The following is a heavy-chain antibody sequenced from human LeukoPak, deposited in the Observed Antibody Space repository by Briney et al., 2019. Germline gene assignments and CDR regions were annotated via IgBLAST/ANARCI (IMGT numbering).Heavy chain of an antibody. Sequence: PGGSLRLSCTASRFTFSSYWMNWVRQAPGKGLEWVANIKQDGSQKYYVDSVKGRFTISRDNAKNSLYLQMNSLRAEDTAVYYCARDVSGTWGKDYWGQGTLVTVSS. D-gene: IGHD1-1*01. CDR3: ARDVSGTWGKDY. CDR1: RFTFSSYW. CDR2: IKQDGSQK. V-gene: IGHV3-7*01. J-gene: IGHJ4*02.